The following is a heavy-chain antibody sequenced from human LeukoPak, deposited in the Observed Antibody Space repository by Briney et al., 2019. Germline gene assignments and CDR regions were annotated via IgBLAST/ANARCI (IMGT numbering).Heavy chain of an antibody. J-gene: IGHJ4*02. CDR3: ARDQEGFDY. Sequence: WASVKVSCKASGYTFTSNYIHWVRQAPGQGLEWMGMIYPRDGSTSYAQKFQGRVTVTRDTSTSTVHMELSGLRSEVTAVYYCARDQEGFDYWGQGTLVTVSS. CDR1: GYTFTSNY. CDR2: IYPRDGST. V-gene: IGHV1-46*01.